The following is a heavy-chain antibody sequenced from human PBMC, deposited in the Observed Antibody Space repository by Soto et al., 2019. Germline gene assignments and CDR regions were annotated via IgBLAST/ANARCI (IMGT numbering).Heavy chain of an antibody. J-gene: IGHJ5*02. CDR2: ISYDGSNK. Sequence: VGSLRLSCAASGFTFGSYAMHWVRQAPGKGLEWVAVISYDGSNKYYADSVKGRFTISRDNSKNTLYLQMNSLRAEDTAVYYCARVNIQLWLRGWFDPWGQGTLVTVSS. V-gene: IGHV3-30-3*01. CDR1: GFTFGSYA. D-gene: IGHD5-18*01. CDR3: ARVNIQLWLRGWFDP.